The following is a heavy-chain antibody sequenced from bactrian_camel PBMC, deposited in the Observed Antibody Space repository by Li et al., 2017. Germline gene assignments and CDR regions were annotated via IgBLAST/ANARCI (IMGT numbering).Heavy chain of an antibody. J-gene: IGHJ4*01. V-gene: IGHV3S42*01. Sequence: DVQLVESGGGLVQPGGSLRLSCADTGFTPPFELWAMSWVRRAPGKGLEWLSTIESDGGNTRYADSVKGRFTISRDNAKNTLFLQLNSLKPEDTAMYYCAVLRVPNWVQCTGDLHYNYWGQGTQVTVS. CDR2: IESDGGNT. CDR1: GFTPPFELWA. D-gene: IGHD5*01. CDR3: AVLRVPNWVQCTGDLHYNY.